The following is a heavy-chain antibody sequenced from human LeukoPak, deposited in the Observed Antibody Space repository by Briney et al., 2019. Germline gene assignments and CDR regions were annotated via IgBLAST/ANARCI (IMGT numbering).Heavy chain of an antibody. V-gene: IGHV3-48*01. CDR1: GFTFSSYS. CDR3: ARESRMIVVVITSYFDY. Sequence: GGSLRLSCAASGFTFSSYSMNWVRQAPGKGLEWVSYISSSSSTIYYADSVKGRFTISRDNAKNSLYLQMNSLRAEDTAVYYCARESRMIVVVITSYFDYWGQGTLVTVSS. CDR2: ISSSSSTI. D-gene: IGHD3-22*01. J-gene: IGHJ4*02.